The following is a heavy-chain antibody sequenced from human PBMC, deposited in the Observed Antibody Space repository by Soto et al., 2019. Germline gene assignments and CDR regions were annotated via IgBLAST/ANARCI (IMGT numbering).Heavy chain of an antibody. CDR2: MNPNSGNT. CDR1: GYTFTSYD. D-gene: IGHD4-17*01. CDR3: ARGPNYGDYVNLDY. J-gene: IGHJ4*02. Sequence: GASVKVSCKASGYTFTSYDINWVRQATGQGLEWMGWMNPNSGNTGYAQKFQGRVTMTRNTSISTAYMELSSLRSEDTAVYYCARGPNYGDYVNLDYWGQGTLVTVSS. V-gene: IGHV1-8*01.